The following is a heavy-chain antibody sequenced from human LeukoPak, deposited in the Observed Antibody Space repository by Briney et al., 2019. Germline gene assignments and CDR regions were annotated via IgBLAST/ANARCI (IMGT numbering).Heavy chain of an antibody. D-gene: IGHD4-23*01. Sequence: PGGSLRLSCAASGFTFSSYGMHWVRQATGKGLEWVAFIRYDGSNKYFADSVKGRFTISRDNSKNTLYLQMNSLRAEDTAVYYCAKFNGGNSDGWFDPWGQRTLVTVSS. CDR2: IRYDGSNK. J-gene: IGHJ5*02. V-gene: IGHV3-30*02. CDR3: AKFNGGNSDGWFDP. CDR1: GFTFSSYG.